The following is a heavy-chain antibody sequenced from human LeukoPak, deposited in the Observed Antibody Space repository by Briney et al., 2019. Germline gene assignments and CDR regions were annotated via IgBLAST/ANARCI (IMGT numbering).Heavy chain of an antibody. CDR2: ISSTSSPI. V-gene: IGHV3-21*05. D-gene: IGHD6-13*01. Sequence: GGSLRLSCAASGFTFSSHSMSWVRQAPGKGLEWGSHISSTSSPIYYAGSVKGRFTISRDNAKNSLYLQMNSLRAEDTAVYYCARGVSSWHNYKMDVWGQGTTVTVSS. CDR1: GFTFSSHS. CDR3: ARGVSSWHNYKMDV. J-gene: IGHJ6*02.